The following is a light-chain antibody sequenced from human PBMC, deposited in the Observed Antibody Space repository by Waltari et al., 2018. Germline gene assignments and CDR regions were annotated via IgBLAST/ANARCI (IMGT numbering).Light chain of an antibody. CDR3: SSYISSDTLEL. CDR2: DVS. Sequence: SPGQSISISCTGTSSDVGGYHYVSWYQQHPGKAPKLIIFDVSNRPSGVSSRFSGSKSGNTASLTISGLQAQDEADYYCSSYISSDTLELFGGGTSLTVL. J-gene: IGLJ2*01. CDR1: SSDVGGYHY. V-gene: IGLV2-14*03.